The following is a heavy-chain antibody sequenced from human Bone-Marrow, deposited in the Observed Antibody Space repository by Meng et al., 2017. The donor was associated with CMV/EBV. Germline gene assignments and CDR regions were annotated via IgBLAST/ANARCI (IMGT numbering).Heavy chain of an antibody. J-gene: IGHJ3*02. CDR2: IWSDGSNK. CDR3: AREGGGGDSHDAFDI. D-gene: IGHD3-16*01. Sequence: GESLKISCATSGFSFSTFAMHWVRQAPGKGLEWVAVIWSDGSNKYYAEYVKGRFTISRDNSKNTLYLQMNSLRGEDTAIYYCAREGGGGDSHDAFDIWGQGTMVT. V-gene: IGHV3-33*01. CDR1: GFSFSTFA.